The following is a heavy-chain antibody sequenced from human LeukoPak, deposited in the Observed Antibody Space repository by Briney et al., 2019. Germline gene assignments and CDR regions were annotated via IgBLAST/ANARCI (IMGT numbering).Heavy chain of an antibody. CDR1: GGSIGRSHYY. Sequence: PSETLSLACTASGGSIGRSHYYWGWIRQPPGKELEWIGSIFYSGSTYYNPSLKSRVTISVDTSKNQFSLNLSSVTAADTALYYCARHEDYDSSGYCKHWGQGTLVTVSS. J-gene: IGHJ4*02. CDR2: IFYSGST. D-gene: IGHD3-22*01. V-gene: IGHV4-39*01. CDR3: ARHEDYDSSGYCKH.